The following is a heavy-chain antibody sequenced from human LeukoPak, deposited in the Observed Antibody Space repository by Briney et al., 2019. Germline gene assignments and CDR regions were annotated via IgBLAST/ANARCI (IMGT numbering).Heavy chain of an antibody. CDR3: ARGQFRLSDYDSSGFDY. J-gene: IGHJ4*02. D-gene: IGHD3-22*01. Sequence: AAVKVCCKAFGHAFTDYYMPWVRQAPGPGLEWMGWIDPTSGGTNYAQKLQGRVTITRDKSNSTAYLQLSSLRADDTAVYYCARGQFRLSDYDSSGFDYWGQGTLVTASS. V-gene: IGHV1-2*02. CDR1: GHAFTDYY. CDR2: IDPTSGGT.